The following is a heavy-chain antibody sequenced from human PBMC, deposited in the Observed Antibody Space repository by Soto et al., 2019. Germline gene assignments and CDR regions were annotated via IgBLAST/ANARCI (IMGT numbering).Heavy chain of an antibody. CDR1: GFTVSSNY. V-gene: IGHV3-53*04. J-gene: IGHJ3*02. CDR3: ARGADGSIAARPGLAFDI. D-gene: IGHD6-6*01. Sequence: GGSLRLSCAASGFTVSSNYMSWVRQAPGKGLEWVSVIYSRGSTYYADSVKGRFTIFRHNSKNTLYLQMNSLRAEDTAVYYCARGADGSIAARPGLAFDIWGQGTMVTVSS. CDR2: IYSRGST.